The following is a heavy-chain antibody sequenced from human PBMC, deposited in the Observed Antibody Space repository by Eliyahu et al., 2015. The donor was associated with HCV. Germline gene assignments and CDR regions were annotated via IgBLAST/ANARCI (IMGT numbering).Heavy chain of an antibody. J-gene: IGHJ4*02. D-gene: IGHD3-16*01. Sequence: EVQLVESGGGLVQPGGSLRLSCAASGFTFSDYWMTWVRQTPGQGLEWVANIEDDGSEKYYVDSVKGRFTISRDNAKNSLSLQMSSLRAEDTAVYYCARGLGGVRQPLDYWGQGTLVTVSS. CDR3: ARGLGGVRQPLDY. CDR2: IEDDGSEK. CDR1: GFTFSDYW. V-gene: IGHV3-7*01.